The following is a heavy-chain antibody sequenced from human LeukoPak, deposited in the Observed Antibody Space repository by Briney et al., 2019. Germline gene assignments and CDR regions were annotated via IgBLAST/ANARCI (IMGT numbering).Heavy chain of an antibody. Sequence: ASVKVSCKASGYTFTGYYMHWVRQAPGQGLEWMGWINPNSGGTNYAQKFQGRVTMTRDTSISTAYMELSRLRCDDTAVYYCATAEGDYGNFDYGGQGTLVTVSS. CDR2: INPNSGGT. D-gene: IGHD4-17*01. V-gene: IGHV1-2*02. CDR1: GYTFTGYY. J-gene: IGHJ4*02. CDR3: ATAEGDYGNFDY.